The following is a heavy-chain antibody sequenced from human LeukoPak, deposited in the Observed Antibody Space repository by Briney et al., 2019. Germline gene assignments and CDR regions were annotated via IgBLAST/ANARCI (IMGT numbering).Heavy chain of an antibody. D-gene: IGHD3-3*01. Sequence: PGGSLRLSCAASGFTFSDYYMSWIRQAPGKGLEWVSYISSSGGTIYYADSVKGRFTISRDNAKNSLYLQMNSLRAEDTAVYFCTLDHEWAGYYGSSKPFDGWGQGTLVTVSS. CDR2: ISSSGGTI. CDR1: GFTFSDYY. V-gene: IGHV3-11*01. CDR3: TLDHEWAGYYGSSKPFDG. J-gene: IGHJ4*02.